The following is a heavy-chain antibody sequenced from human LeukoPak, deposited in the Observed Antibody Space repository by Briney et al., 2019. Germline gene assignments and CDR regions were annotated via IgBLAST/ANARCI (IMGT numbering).Heavy chain of an antibody. CDR2: IHYSGNS. CDR3: ARHISANTGYFDS. V-gene: IGHV4-39*01. CDR1: GGSISSDTSY. J-gene: IGHJ4*02. Sequence: TTSETLSLTCTVSGGSISSDTSYWGWIRQSPGKGLEWIGSIHYSGNSYYNPCLKSRVTIFVDTSRDQFSLDLYSVTAADTALYYCARHISANTGYFDSCGQGTLVTVSS. D-gene: IGHD4/OR15-4a*01.